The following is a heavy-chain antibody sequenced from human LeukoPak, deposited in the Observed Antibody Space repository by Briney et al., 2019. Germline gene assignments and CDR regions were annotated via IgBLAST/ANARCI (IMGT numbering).Heavy chain of an antibody. CDR1: GFTLSSYA. CDR3: AKGDYYGFDY. Sequence: PGGSLRLSCAASGFTLSSYAMTWVRQAPGKGLEWVSSISSSGISTHYADSVKGRFTISRDNSKNTLYLQMNSLRAEDTAVYYCAKGDYYGFDYWGQGTLVTVSS. D-gene: IGHD3-10*01. CDR2: ISSSGIST. J-gene: IGHJ4*02. V-gene: IGHV3-23*01.